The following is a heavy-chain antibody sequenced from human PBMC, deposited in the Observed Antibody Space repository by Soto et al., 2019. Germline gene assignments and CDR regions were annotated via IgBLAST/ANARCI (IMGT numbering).Heavy chain of an antibody. CDR2: IWFDGSNK. CDR1: GFSFSSYV. Sequence: QVELVESGGGVLKPGRSLRLSCTASGFSFSSYVMHWVRQAPGKGLEWVAVIWFDGSNKHYAEFVKGRFTISRDNSKNTLYLQMNSLRYEDTAVYYCARVNGDDSFDYWGQGTLVTVSS. D-gene: IGHD4-17*01. V-gene: IGHV3-33*01. J-gene: IGHJ4*02. CDR3: ARVNGDDSFDY.